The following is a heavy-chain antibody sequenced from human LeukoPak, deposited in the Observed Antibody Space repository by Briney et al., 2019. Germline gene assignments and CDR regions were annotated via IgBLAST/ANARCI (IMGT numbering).Heavy chain of an antibody. Sequence: SETVSLTCTVFGDFIDNGYYWGWIRQPPGKGLEWIGTMYHSGSTYYNPSLKSRVTISVDTSKNQFSLKLSSVTAADTAVYYCARLSQFGVLRFSYYMDVWGKGTTVTVSS. D-gene: IGHD3-3*01. CDR1: GDFIDNGYY. CDR2: MYHSGST. V-gene: IGHV4-38-2*02. J-gene: IGHJ6*03. CDR3: ARLSQFGVLRFSYYMDV.